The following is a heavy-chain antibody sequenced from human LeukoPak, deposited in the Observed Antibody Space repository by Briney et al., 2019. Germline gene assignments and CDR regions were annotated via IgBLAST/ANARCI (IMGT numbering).Heavy chain of an antibody. Sequence: GASVKVSCKASGGTFSSYAISWVRQAPGQGLEWMGGIIPIFGTANYAQKYQGRVTITTDESTSTAYMELSSLRSEDTAVYYCAGDWYLGAFDIWGQGTMVTVSS. CDR2: IIPIFGTA. D-gene: IGHD6-13*01. J-gene: IGHJ3*02. V-gene: IGHV1-69*05. CDR1: GGTFSSYA. CDR3: AGDWYLGAFDI.